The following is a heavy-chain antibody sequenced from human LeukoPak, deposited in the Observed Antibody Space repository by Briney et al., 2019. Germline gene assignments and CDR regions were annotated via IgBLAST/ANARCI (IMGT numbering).Heavy chain of an antibody. CDR3: ARAPLVVPAAMIPYYFDY. CDR2: ISSSSSYI. Sequence: GGSLRLSCAASGSTFSSYSMNWVRQAPGKGLEWVSSISSSSSYIYYADSVKGRFTISRDNAKNSLYLQMNSLRAEDTAVYYCARAPLVVPAAMIPYYFDYWGQGTLVTVSS. V-gene: IGHV3-21*01. J-gene: IGHJ4*02. CDR1: GSTFSSYS. D-gene: IGHD2-2*01.